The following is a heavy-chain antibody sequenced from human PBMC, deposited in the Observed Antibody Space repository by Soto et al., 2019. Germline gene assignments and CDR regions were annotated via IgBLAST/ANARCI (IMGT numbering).Heavy chain of an antibody. J-gene: IGHJ2*01. CDR1: GFTFSSSA. D-gene: IGHD6-13*01. V-gene: IGHV3-64D*08. Sequence: PGGSLRLSCSASGFTFSSSAMHWVRQAPGKGLEYISGISNNGGSTYYTDSVKGSFIISRDNSENTLYLQMSSLGPDDTAVYYCVKDRDRSSWYFSPFDLWGRGTLVTVSS. CDR3: VKDRDRSSWYFSPFDL. CDR2: ISNNGGST.